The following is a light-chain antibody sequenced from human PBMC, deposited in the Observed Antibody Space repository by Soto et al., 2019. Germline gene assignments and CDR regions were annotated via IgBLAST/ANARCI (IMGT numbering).Light chain of an antibody. Sequence: QSALTQPASVSGSPGQSISIPCTGTSSDIGAFNFVSWYQQHPGKAPKVLIYGVTNRPSGVDYRFSGSKSGNTASLIISGLRPEDEPDYYCSSFTSASTRIFGTGTKLTVL. CDR3: SSFTSASTRI. CDR1: SSDIGAFNF. V-gene: IGLV2-14*03. J-gene: IGLJ1*01. CDR2: GVT.